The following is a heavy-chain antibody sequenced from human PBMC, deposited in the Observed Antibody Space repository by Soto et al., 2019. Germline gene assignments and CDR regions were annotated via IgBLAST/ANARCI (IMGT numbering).Heavy chain of an antibody. Sequence: SETLSLTCTVSGGSISSSSYYWGWIRQPPGKGLEWIGYIYNSGRTYYNPSLKSRLTISLDTSENQFSLKLTSVTAADTAVYYCASSNIAAAGFYYYGMDVWGRGTTVTVSS. V-gene: IGHV4-39*07. CDR3: ASSNIAAAGFYYYGMDV. CDR2: IYNSGRT. J-gene: IGHJ6*02. D-gene: IGHD6-13*01. CDR1: GGSISSSSYY.